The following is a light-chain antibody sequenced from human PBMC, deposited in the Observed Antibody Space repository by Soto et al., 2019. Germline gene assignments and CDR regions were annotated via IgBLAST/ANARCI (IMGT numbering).Light chain of an antibody. J-gene: IGLJ1*01. CDR2: DVN. V-gene: IGLV2-14*01. Sequence: QSVLTQPASVSGSPGQSIAISCTGTSSDVGYYNYVSWYQQHPGKATNVIIYDVNNRPSGVPDRLSGSKSGNTATLTTSGLQAEDEADYYCSSYTSSSTYVFGTGTKVTVL. CDR1: SSDVGYYNY. CDR3: SSYTSSSTYV.